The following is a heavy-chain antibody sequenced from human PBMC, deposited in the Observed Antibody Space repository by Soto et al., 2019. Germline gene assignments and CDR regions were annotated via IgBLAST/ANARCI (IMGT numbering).Heavy chain of an antibody. V-gene: IGHV3-23*01. CDR2: ISGSGGST. Sequence: GSLRLSCAASGFTFSSYAMSWVRQAPGKGLEWVSAISGSGGSTYYADSAKGRFTISRDNSKNTLYLQMNSLRAEDTAVYYCAKCPSDYDWSFDYWGQGTLVTVSS. D-gene: IGHD5-12*01. J-gene: IGHJ4*02. CDR1: GFTFSSYA. CDR3: AKCPSDYDWSFDY.